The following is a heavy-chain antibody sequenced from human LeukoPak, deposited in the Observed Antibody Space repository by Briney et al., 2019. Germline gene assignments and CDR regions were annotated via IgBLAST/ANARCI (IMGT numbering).Heavy chain of an antibody. CDR1: GFTFGNYG. CDR3: ARDSSGGGWRYFDY. J-gene: IGHJ4*02. D-gene: IGHD6-19*01. CDR2: IYYDGSTK. Sequence: HPGGSLRLSCVASGFTFGNYGLHWGRQAPGKGLDWVADIYYDGSTKYYGDSVKGRFTISRDNSENTLYLQMNSLRAEDTAVYYCARDSSGGGWRYFDYWGQGTLVTVSS. V-gene: IGHV3-30*12.